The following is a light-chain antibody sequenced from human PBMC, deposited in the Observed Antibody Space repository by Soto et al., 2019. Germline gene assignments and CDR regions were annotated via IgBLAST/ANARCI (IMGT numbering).Light chain of an antibody. CDR2: AAS. CDR3: QQSYSIPFT. V-gene: IGKV1-39*01. J-gene: IGKJ3*01. CDR1: QTMSSH. Sequence: DIQMTQSPSSLSASVGDRVTITCRASQTMSSHLNWYQQKPGKAPKLLIYAASSLQSGVPSRFSGSGSGTDFTLTISSLQPEAFATYFCQQSYSIPFTFGPGTKVDIK.